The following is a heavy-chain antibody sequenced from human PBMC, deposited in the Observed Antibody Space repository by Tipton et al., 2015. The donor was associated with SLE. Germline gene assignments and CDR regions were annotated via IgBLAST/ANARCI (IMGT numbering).Heavy chain of an antibody. J-gene: IGHJ3*02. D-gene: IGHD6-19*01. Sequence: SCKASGYTFTSYDINWVRQATGQGLEWIGYIYYSGSTYYNPSLKSRVTISVDTSKNQFFLRLRSVTAADTAVYYCARSGYSSGWYRGRFDIWGQGTMVTVSS. CDR2: IYYSGST. CDR3: ARSGYSSGWYRGRFDI. V-gene: IGHV4-59*06. CDR1: GYTFTSYDIN.